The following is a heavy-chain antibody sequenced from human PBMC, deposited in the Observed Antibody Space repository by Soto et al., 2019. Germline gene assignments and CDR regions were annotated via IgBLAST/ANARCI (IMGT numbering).Heavy chain of an antibody. V-gene: IGHV3-23*01. J-gene: IGHJ4*02. CDR1: GFTFSNYA. D-gene: IGHD1-26*01. CDR2: ISGNGGTT. CDR3: AKWGPRDGLKDFDY. Sequence: EVQVLQSGGGLVQPGGSLRLSCAASGFTFSNYAMTWLRQAPGRGLEWVSDISGNGGTTHYADSVKGRFTISRDNSKNTLHLEMNSLRVEDTAVYYCAKWGPRDGLKDFDYWGQGTLVTVSS.